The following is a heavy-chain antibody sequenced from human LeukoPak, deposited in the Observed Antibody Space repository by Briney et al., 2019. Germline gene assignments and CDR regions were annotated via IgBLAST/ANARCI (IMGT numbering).Heavy chain of an antibody. Sequence: GGSLRLSCEVSGFTFSDYGMHWVRQAPGKGLEWLAVVWANGNTKYYADSVKGRFTISRDNSKNTLHLQIDSLRAEDTATYYCTRDNANRAYDYWGQGTLVTVSS. CDR2: VWANGNTK. CDR3: TRDNANRAYDY. V-gene: IGHV3-33*01. CDR1: GFTFSDYG. D-gene: IGHD2-2*01. J-gene: IGHJ4*02.